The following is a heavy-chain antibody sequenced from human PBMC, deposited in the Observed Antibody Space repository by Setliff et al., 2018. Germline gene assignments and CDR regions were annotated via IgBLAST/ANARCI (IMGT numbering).Heavy chain of an antibody. D-gene: IGHD1-26*01. CDR2: IYYSGST. J-gene: IGHJ4*02. Sequence: SETLSLTCTVSGASINNSLNYWGWIRQPPGKGLEWIGSIYYSGSTYYNPSLKIRVTISVDTSKNQFSLKLSSVTAADTAVYYCARLGGVGATILNYFDYWGQGTLVTVSS. V-gene: IGHV4-39*01. CDR1: GASINNSLNY. CDR3: ARLGGVGATILNYFDY.